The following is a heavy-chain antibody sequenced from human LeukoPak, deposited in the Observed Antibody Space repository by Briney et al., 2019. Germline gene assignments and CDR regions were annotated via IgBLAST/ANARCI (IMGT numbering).Heavy chain of an antibody. CDR2: ISWNSGSI. J-gene: IGHJ4*02. Sequence: GGSLRLSCAASGFTFDDYAMHWVRQAPGKGLEWVSGISWNSGSIGYADSVKGRFTISRDNAKNSLYLQMNSLRAEDTAVYYCARDPKYSSIDYWGQGTLVTVSS. CDR3: ARDPKYSSIDY. D-gene: IGHD6-13*01. CDR1: GFTFDDYA. V-gene: IGHV3-9*01.